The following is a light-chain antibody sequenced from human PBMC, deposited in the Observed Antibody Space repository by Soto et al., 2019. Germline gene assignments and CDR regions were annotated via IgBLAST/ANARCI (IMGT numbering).Light chain of an antibody. V-gene: IGLV2-14*03. CDR1: SSDVGGYNY. Sequence: QSALTQPASVSGSPGQSITISCTGTSSDVGGYNYVSWYQLHPGKVPKLMIYDVRNRPSGVSNRFSGSKSGNTASLAISGLQGEDEADYYCSSYTSSGTVVFGTGTKLTVL. J-gene: IGLJ1*01. CDR2: DVR. CDR3: SSYTSSGTVV.